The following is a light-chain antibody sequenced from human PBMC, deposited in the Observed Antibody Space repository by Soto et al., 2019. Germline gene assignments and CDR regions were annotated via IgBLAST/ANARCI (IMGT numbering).Light chain of an antibody. CDR3: QQYNDWPLT. V-gene: IGKV3D-15*01. CDR2: GAS. J-gene: IGKJ1*01. CDR1: QSVSGD. Sequence: EIVLTQSPSTLAMSPGERATLSCRASQSVSGDLAWYHHKPGQAPRLLIYGASTRAPGIPDRFSGSGSGTDFTPPISSLQSEDFAVYYCQQYNDWPLTFGQGTKVDIK.